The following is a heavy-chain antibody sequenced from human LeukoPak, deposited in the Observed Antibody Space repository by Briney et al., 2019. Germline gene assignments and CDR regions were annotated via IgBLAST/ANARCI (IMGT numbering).Heavy chain of an antibody. CDR3: ARADKDGYGFFGFDY. Sequence: GGSLRLSCAASGFAFDDYGMSWVRQAPGKGLEWVSGINWNGGSIGYADSVKGRFTISRDNAKNSLYQQINSLRAEDTALYYCARADKDGYGFFGFDYWGQGTLVTVSS. CDR1: GFAFDDYG. J-gene: IGHJ4*02. V-gene: IGHV3-20*04. CDR2: INWNGGSI. D-gene: IGHD5-18*01.